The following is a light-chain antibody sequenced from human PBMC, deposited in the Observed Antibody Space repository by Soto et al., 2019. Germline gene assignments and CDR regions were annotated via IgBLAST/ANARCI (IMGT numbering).Light chain of an antibody. CDR1: QSIYNK. Sequence: EEVMKQSPATLSVSPGERVTLSCRASQSIYNKVAWYQQKPGQAPRLLIYGASTRATGISARFSGSGSGTEFTLTISSLQSEDFAVYYCQQYNNWPFSFGQGTLPEI. J-gene: IGKJ5*01. CDR2: GAS. CDR3: QQYNNWPFS. V-gene: IGKV3-15*01.